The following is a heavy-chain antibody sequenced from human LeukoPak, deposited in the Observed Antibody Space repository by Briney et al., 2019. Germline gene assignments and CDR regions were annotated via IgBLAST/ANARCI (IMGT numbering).Heavy chain of an antibody. D-gene: IGHD4-17*01. J-gene: IGHJ3*02. CDR2: ISYDGSNK. CDR3: AKDGGLTVTTHDAFDI. Sequence: PGRSLRLSCAASGFTFSNYGMHWVRQAPGKGLEWVAVISYDGSNKYYADSVKGRFTTSRDNSKNTFYLQMISLRAEDTAVYYCAKDGGLTVTTHDAFDIWGQGTTVTVSS. V-gene: IGHV3-30*18. CDR1: GFTFSNYG.